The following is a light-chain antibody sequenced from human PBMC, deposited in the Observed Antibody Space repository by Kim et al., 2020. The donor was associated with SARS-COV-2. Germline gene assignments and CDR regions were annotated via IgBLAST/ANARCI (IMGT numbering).Light chain of an antibody. J-gene: IGKJ5*01. CDR2: AVS. CDR3: QMYCSSSIT. CDR1: QSVSSAC. Sequence: GERATRSCRASQSVSSACLSLYMQKPGQGPRLLRYAVSSRANGIPDRFRGGGSVTEFTLTISRLETEEFAVYSCQMYCSSSITFGQGKRREIK. V-gene: IGKV3-20*01.